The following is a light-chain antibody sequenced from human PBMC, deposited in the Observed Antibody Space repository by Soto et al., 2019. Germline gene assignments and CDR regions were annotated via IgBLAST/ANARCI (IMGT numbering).Light chain of an antibody. CDR2: TTS. CDR3: QQANSFPLT. J-gene: IGKJ4*01. CDR1: QGINNW. V-gene: IGKV1D-12*01. Sequence: DIQMTQSPSSVSASVGDRVTITCRASQGINNWLAWYQQKPGEPPKLLIYTTSNLQSGVPSRFSGSGSGTDFTLTTSSLQPEDFATYYCQQANSFPLTFGGGTKVEIK.